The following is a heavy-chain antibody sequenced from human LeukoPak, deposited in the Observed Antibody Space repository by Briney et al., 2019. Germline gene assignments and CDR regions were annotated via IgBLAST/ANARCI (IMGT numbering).Heavy chain of an antibody. Sequence: GGSLRLSCAASGFTFSSYWMSWVRQAPGKRLEWVANIKPDGSYKYYVDSVKGRFTISRDNAKNSLHLQMNSLRAEDTAVYHCARAQVSGNSDYGYWGQGSLVTVSS. CDR3: ARAQVSGNSDYGY. V-gene: IGHV3-7*01. CDR1: GFTFSSYW. D-gene: IGHD4-17*01. CDR2: IKPDGSYK. J-gene: IGHJ4*02.